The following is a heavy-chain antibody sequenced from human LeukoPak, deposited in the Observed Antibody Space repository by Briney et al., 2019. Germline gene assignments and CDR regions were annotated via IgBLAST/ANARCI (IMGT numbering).Heavy chain of an antibody. CDR3: AKDRGTTVTPGYAFDI. Sequence: GGSLRLSCAASGFTFSSYGIHWVRQAPGKGLEWVAFIRYDGSNKYYADSVKGRFTISRDNSKNTLYLQMNSLRAEDTAVYYCAKDRGTTVTPGYAFDIWGQGTMVTVSS. D-gene: IGHD4-17*01. CDR1: GFTFSSYG. J-gene: IGHJ3*02. V-gene: IGHV3-30*02. CDR2: IRYDGSNK.